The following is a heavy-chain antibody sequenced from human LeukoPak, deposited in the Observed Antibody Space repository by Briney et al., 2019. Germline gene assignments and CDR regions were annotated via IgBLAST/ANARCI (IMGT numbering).Heavy chain of an antibody. Sequence: GGSLRLSCVASGFTFSSYYMSWVRQAPGKGLEWVANIKEDGSERYYVDSMKGRFTISRDNAKNSLYLQMNSLRAEDTAVYHCARDLYGDYFFDYWGQGTLVTVSS. CDR2: IKEDGSER. J-gene: IGHJ4*02. CDR3: ARDLYGDYFFDY. V-gene: IGHV3-7*01. D-gene: IGHD4-17*01. CDR1: GFTFSSYY.